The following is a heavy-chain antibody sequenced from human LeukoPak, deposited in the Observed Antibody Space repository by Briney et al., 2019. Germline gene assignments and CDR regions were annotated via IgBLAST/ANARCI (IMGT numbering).Heavy chain of an antibody. Sequence: GGSLRLSCAASEFSVGSNYMTWVRQAPGKGLEWVSFIYSGTTHYSDSVKGRFTISRDNSRNAVFLQMISPRDDDTAIYYCAKIERWLVHGFDLWGRGTLVTVSS. V-gene: IGHV3-53*01. J-gene: IGHJ2*01. CDR2: IYSGTT. CDR1: EFSVGSNY. CDR3: AKIERWLVHGFDL. D-gene: IGHD6-19*01.